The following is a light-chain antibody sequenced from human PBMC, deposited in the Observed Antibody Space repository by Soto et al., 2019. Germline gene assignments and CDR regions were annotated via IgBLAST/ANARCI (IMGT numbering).Light chain of an antibody. CDR3: SSYTSSSLYV. CDR2: EVS. V-gene: IGLV2-14*01. Sequence: QSVLTQPPSASGSPGQSVTISCTGTSSDVGGYNYVSWYQQHPGKAPKVMIYEVSNRPSGVSNRFSGSKSGNTASLTISGLQAEDEADYYCSSYTSSSLYVFGTGTKVTVL. J-gene: IGLJ1*01. CDR1: SSDVGGYNY.